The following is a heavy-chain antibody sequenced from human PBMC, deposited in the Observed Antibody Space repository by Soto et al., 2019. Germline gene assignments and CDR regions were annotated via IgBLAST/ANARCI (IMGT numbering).Heavy chain of an antibody. Sequence: GGSLRLSCAASGFTFSSYAMHWVRQAPGKGLEWVAVISYDGRNKYYADSVKGRFTISRDNSKNTLYLQMSSLRAEDTAVYYCVKDGSSGWPYYYGMDVWGQGTTVTVSS. CDR2: ISYDGRNK. CDR3: VKDGSSGWPYYYGMDV. J-gene: IGHJ6*02. CDR1: GFTFSSYA. D-gene: IGHD6-19*01. V-gene: IGHV3-30*18.